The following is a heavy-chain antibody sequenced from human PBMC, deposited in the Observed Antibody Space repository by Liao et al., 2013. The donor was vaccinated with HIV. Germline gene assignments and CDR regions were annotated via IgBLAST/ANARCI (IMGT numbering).Heavy chain of an antibody. CDR1: DDSISSGGYS. Sequence: QLQLQESGSGLVKPSQTLSLTCAVSDDSISSGGYSWTWIRQPPGKGLEWIGYIYHSGSTYYNPSLQESSHHISRQVQEPSSPSKLSSVTAADTAVYYCARVMGGWRLRGFWYYWAEGTRTVTVSS. CDR3: ARVMGGWRLRGFWYY. J-gene: IGHJ4*02. V-gene: IGHV4-30-2*01. D-gene: IGHD1-26*01. CDR2: IYHSGST.